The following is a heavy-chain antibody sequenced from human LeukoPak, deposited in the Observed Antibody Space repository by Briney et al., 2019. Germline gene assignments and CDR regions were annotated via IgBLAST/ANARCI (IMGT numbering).Heavy chain of an antibody. CDR2: ISAYSGNT. V-gene: IGHV1-18*01. CDR3: ARVRVDYDFWSGYYLFDY. D-gene: IGHD3-3*01. Sequence: RASVKVSCTASGYTFTSHAISWVRQAPGQGLEWVGWISAYSGNTNYAQKLQGRVTMTTDTSTSTAYMELSSLRSDDTAVYYCARVRVDYDFWSGYYLFDYWGQGTLVTVSS. CDR1: GYTFTSHA. J-gene: IGHJ4*02.